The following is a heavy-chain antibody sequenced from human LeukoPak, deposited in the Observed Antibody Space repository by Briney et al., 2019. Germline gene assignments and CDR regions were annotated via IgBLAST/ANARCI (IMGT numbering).Heavy chain of an antibody. Sequence: SETLSLTCTVSGGSIFSSYWSWIQQPAGKGLEWIGRIYTTGTTNYNPSLKSRVAMSVDTSKNQFSLKLTSMTAADTAIFYCARENDDYTFTWGQGILVTVSS. CDR1: GGSIFSSY. CDR2: IYTTGTT. J-gene: IGHJ4*02. CDR3: ARENDDYTFT. V-gene: IGHV4-4*07. D-gene: IGHD4-17*01.